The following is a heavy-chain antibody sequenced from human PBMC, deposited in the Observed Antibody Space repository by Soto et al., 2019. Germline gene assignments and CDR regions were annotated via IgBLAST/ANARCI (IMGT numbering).Heavy chain of an antibody. CDR2: ISTGNGNT. D-gene: IGHD5-18*01. CDR3: AKGSRMWIPDY. J-gene: IGHJ4*02. CDR1: GYTFTDYA. V-gene: IGHV1-3*04. Sequence: QVHLVQSGAEVKKPGASVTVSCKTSGYTFTDYAIYWVRQAPGQSLEWMGWISTGNGNTKFSQKFQGRVTITRDTSATTAYMELISLRSEDTAVYYCAKGSRMWIPDYWGQGTLVTVSS.